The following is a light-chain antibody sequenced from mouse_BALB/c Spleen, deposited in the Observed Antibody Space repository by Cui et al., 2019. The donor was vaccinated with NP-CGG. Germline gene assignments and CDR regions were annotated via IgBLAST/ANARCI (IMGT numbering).Light chain of an antibody. J-gene: IGLJ1*01. CDR2: GTN. CDR3: ALWYSNHWV. V-gene: IGLV1*01. Sequence: QAVVTQESALTTSPGETVTLTCRSSTGAVTTSNYANWVQEKPDHVFTGLIGGTNNRAPGVPARFSGYLIGDKAALTLTGAQTEDEAIYFCALWYSNHWVFGGGTKLTVL. CDR1: TGAVTTSNY.